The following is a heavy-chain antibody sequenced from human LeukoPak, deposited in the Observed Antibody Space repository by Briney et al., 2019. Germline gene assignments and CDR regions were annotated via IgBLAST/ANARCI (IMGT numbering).Heavy chain of an antibody. D-gene: IGHD6-19*01. CDR2: ITNSGGGT. CDR3: AKDLWTDSSGWNYFDY. J-gene: IGHJ4*02. Sequence: GGSLRLSCAASGFTFTRSAMGWVRQAPGMGLEWVSCITNSGGGTYYADSVKGRFTISRDNSKSTLYLQMNSLRAEDTAVYYCAKDLWTDSSGWNYFDYWGQGALVTVSS. V-gene: IGHV3-23*01. CDR1: GFTFTRSA.